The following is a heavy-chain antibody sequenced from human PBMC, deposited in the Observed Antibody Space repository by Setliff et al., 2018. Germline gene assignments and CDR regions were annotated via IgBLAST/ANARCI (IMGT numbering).Heavy chain of an antibody. Sequence: ASVKVSCKASGYTFTSYYMHWVRQAPGQGLEWMGIINPSGGSTSYAQKFQGRVTMTRDTSTSTVYMELSSLRSEDTAVYYCARAPPPYDSSGYYPREDYFDYWGQGTLVTVSS. J-gene: IGHJ4*02. CDR3: ARAPPPYDSSGYYPREDYFDY. V-gene: IGHV1-46*01. CDR2: INPSGGST. D-gene: IGHD3-22*01. CDR1: GYTFTSYY.